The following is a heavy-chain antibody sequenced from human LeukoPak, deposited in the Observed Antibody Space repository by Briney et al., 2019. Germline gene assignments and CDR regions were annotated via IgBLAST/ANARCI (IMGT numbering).Heavy chain of an antibody. D-gene: IGHD4-11*01. Sequence: GGSLRLSCAASGSTFDDYAMHWVRQAPGKGLEWVSLISGDGGATCYADSVKGRFTISRDNSKNSLDLQMNSLRTEDTALYYCTKPQTTGRSAFDYWGQGTLVTVSS. CDR1: GSTFDDYA. J-gene: IGHJ4*02. CDR3: TKPQTTGRSAFDY. V-gene: IGHV3-43*02. CDR2: ISGDGGAT.